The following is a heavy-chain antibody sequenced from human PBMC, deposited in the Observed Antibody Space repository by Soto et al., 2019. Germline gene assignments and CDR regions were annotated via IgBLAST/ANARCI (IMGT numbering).Heavy chain of an antibody. Sequence: QVQLQESGPGLVKPSETLSLSCTVSGGSISSYYWSWFRQSPGKRMEWIGYVHHSWGSSYNPSLQSRVAISLDTSKSQFSLKLTSVTATDTAGYYCARQGFGPLPGLVDVWGQGTTVTVSS. V-gene: IGHV4-59*08. CDR3: ARQGFGPLPGLVDV. CDR1: GGSISSYY. J-gene: IGHJ6*02. D-gene: IGHD3-10*01. CDR2: VHHSWGS.